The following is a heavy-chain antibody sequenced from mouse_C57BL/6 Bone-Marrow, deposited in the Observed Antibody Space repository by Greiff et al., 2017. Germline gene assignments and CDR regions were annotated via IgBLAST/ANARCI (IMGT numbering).Heavy chain of an antibody. J-gene: IGHJ2*01. CDR1: GFNIKDDY. D-gene: IGHD3-3*01. CDR2: IDPENGDT. CDR3: TTGDKPYFDY. Sequence: EVQLQQSGAELVRPGASVKLSCTASGFNIKDDYMHWVKQRPEQGLEWIGWIDPENGDTEYASKFQGKATITADTSSNTAYLQLSSLTSEDTAVYYCTTGDKPYFDYWGQGTTLAVSS. V-gene: IGHV14-4*01.